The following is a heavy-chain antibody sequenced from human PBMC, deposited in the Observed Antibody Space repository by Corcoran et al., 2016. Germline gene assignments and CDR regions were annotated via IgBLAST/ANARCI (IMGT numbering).Heavy chain of an antibody. CDR3: ASAGTKSNWKEWGVWFDP. D-gene: IGHD1-1*01. CDR1: GGTFSSYA. J-gene: IGHJ5*02. CDR2: IIPIFGTA. Sequence: QVQLVQSGAEVKKPGSSVKVSCKASGGTFSSYAISWVRQAPGQGLEWMGGIIPIFGTANYAQKFQGRVTITADKSTSTAYMGLSRLGSEDTAVYCCASAGTKSNWKEWGVWFDPWGQGTLVTVSS. V-gene: IGHV1-69*06.